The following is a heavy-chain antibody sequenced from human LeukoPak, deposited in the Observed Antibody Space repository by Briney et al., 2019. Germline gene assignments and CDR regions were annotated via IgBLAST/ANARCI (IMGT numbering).Heavy chain of an antibody. D-gene: IGHD2-2*01. CDR3: ARRTPLFDP. Sequence: SETLSLTCTVSGGSISSYYWSWIRQPAGEGLEWIGRLHTSGSTHYNPSLKSRVTISVDTSKNQFSLKLSSVTAADTAVYYCARRTPLFDPWGQGTLVTVSS. V-gene: IGHV4-4*07. CDR2: LHTSGST. CDR1: GGSISSYY. J-gene: IGHJ5*02.